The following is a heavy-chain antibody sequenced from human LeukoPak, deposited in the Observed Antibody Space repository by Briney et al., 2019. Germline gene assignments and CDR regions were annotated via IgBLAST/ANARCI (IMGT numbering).Heavy chain of an antibody. J-gene: IGHJ6*02. V-gene: IGHV3-30*18. D-gene: IGHD2-2*01. Sequence: PGGSLRLSCAASGFTFSSYGMHWVRQAPGKGLEWVAVISYDGSNKYYADSVKGRFTISRDNSKNTLYLQMNSLRAEDTAVNYCAKEPRYCSSTSCYYYYYYGMDVWGQGTTVTVSS. CDR1: GFTFSSYG. CDR2: ISYDGSNK. CDR3: AKEPRYCSSTSCYYYYYYGMDV.